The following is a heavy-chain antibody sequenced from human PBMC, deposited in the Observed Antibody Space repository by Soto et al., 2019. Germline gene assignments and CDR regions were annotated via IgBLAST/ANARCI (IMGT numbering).Heavy chain of an antibody. J-gene: IGHJ5*02. Sequence: QVQLVQSGAEVKKPGSSVKVSCKASGGTFSSYTISWVRQAPGQGLEWMGRIIPILGIANYAQKFQGRVAMTADKSTSTGYMELSGLRSEDTAVYYWARGPRATVTTSHWCDPWGQGTLVTVSS. CDR3: ARGPRATVTTSHWCDP. CDR2: IIPILGIA. V-gene: IGHV1-69*02. D-gene: IGHD4-17*01. CDR1: GGTFSSYT.